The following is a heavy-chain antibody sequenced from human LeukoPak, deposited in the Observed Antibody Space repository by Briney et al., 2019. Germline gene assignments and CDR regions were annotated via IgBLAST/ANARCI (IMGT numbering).Heavy chain of an antibody. CDR2: IIPIFGTA. CDR3: ARSRNYGGKLGGPLYFDY. CDR1: GGTFSSYA. Sequence: GASVKVSCKASGGTFSSYAISWVRQAPGQGLEWMGGIIPIFGTANYAQKFQGRVTITTDESTSTAYMELSSLRFEDTAVYYCARSRNYGGKLGGPLYFDYWGQGTLVTVSS. J-gene: IGHJ4*02. V-gene: IGHV1-69*05. D-gene: IGHD4-23*01.